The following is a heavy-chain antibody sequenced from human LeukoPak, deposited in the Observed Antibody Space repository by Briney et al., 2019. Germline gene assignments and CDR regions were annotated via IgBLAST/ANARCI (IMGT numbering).Heavy chain of an antibody. D-gene: IGHD3-3*01. J-gene: IGHJ4*02. CDR2: MSGSGGST. V-gene: IGHV3-23*01. Sequence: AGGSLRLSCAASGFTFSSYAMSWVRQAPGKGREWVSAMSGSGGSTYYADSVKGRFTISRDNSKNTLYLQMNSLRAEDTAVYYCATEWLPLLWGKNFDYWGQGTLVTVSS. CDR3: ATEWLPLLWGKNFDY. CDR1: GFTFSSYA.